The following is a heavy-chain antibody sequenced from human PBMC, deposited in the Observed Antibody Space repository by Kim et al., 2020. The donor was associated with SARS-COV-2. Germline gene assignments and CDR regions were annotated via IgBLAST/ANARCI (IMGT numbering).Heavy chain of an antibody. Sequence: SETLSLTCAVYGGSFSGYHWTWIRQPPGKGLEWIGEINHSGSTNCNPSLKSRVTISVDTSKNQFSLKLRSVTAADTAVYYCARGRAGGVPSPILGNGPYYRYYAMDVWGQGTTVTVSS. CDR3: ARGRAGGVPSPILGNGPYYRYYAMDV. J-gene: IGHJ6*02. CDR1: GGSFSGYH. V-gene: IGHV4-34*01. D-gene: IGHD7-27*01. CDR2: INHSGST.